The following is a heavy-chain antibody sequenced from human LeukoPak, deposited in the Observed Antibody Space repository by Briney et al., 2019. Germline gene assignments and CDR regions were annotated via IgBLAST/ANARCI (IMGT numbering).Heavy chain of an antibody. V-gene: IGHV4-39*07. D-gene: IGHD6-19*01. J-gene: IGHJ4*02. CDR3: ARDGDSSGWTRSDY. Sequence: SETLSLTCTVSGGSISSTSYYWGWIRQPPGKGLEWIGSIYYSGSTYYNPSLKSRDAISADRSKNQFSLKLSSVTAADTAVYYCARDGDSSGWTRSDYWGQGTLVTVSS. CDR1: GGSISSTSYY. CDR2: IYYSGST.